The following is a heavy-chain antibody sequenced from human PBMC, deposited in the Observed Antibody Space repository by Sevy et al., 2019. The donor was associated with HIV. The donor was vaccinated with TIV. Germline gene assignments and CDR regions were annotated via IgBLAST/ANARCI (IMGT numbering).Heavy chain of an antibody. CDR2: INPNSGGT. CDR1: GYTFTGYY. V-gene: IGHV1-2*02. D-gene: IGHD3-3*01. Sequence: ASVKVSCKASGYTFTGYYMHWVRQAPGQGLEWMGWINPNSGGTNYAQKFQGRVTMTRDTSISTAYMELSRLRSDDTAVYCCARVSWSGYYSRGMDVWGQGTTVTVSS. CDR3: ARVSWSGYYSRGMDV. J-gene: IGHJ6*02.